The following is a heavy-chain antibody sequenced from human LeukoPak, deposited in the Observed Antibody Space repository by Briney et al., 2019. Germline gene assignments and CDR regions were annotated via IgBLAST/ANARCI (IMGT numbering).Heavy chain of an antibody. CDR2: INRDGSNT. J-gene: IGHJ4*02. D-gene: IGHD6-13*01. Sequence: PGGSLRLSCESSGFSFSSYWMHWVRQAPGKGLVWVSRINRDGSNTNYADSVKGRFTISRDNAKSTLYLQMSGLRAEDTAVYYCLRDDSSHFDCWGQGTLVTVSS. CDR3: LRDDSSHFDC. V-gene: IGHV3-74*01. CDR1: GFSFSSYW.